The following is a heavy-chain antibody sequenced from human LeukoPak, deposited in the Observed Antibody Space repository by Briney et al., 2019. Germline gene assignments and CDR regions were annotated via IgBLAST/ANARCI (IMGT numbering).Heavy chain of an antibody. CDR2: ISYDGSNK. CDR1: GFTFSSYG. D-gene: IGHD3-22*01. J-gene: IGHJ4*02. CDR3: ATVGHDSVDY. Sequence: PGGSLRLSCAASGFTFSSYGMHWVRQAPGKGLEWVAVISYDGSNKYYADSVKGRFTISRDNAKNSLYLQMNSLRAEDTAVYYCATVGHDSVDYWGQGTLVTVAS. V-gene: IGHV3-30*03.